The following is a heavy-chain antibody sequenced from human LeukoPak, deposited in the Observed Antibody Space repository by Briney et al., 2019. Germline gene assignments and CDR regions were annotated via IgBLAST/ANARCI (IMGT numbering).Heavy chain of an antibody. J-gene: IGHJ4*02. V-gene: IGHV3-30*02. Sequence: DSVKGRFTISGDNSKNTLYLQTNSLRAEDTAVYYCAKDSGSNSGSDFDYWGQGTLVTVS. D-gene: IGHD4-11*01. CDR3: AKDSGSNSGSDFDY.